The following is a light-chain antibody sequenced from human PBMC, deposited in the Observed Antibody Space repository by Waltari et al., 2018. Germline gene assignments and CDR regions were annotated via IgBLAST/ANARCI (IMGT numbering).Light chain of an antibody. CDR2: EAS. Sequence: EIVLSQSTATLSLSPGGRATLACRASQTFRTYLAWYQQKPGQAPRLLIFEASSRATGIPAKFSGSGSGTDFTLTVSNLEPEDFAIYYCQQRSNWPYTFGQGTRVEIK. CDR1: QTFRTY. V-gene: IGKV3-11*01. J-gene: IGKJ2*01. CDR3: QQRSNWPYT.